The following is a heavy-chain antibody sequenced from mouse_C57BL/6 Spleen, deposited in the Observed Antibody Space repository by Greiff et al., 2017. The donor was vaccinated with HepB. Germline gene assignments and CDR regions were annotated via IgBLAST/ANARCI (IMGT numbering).Heavy chain of an antibody. CDR3: AREGTTVVSHWYFDV. CDR1: GYSITSGYY. J-gene: IGHJ1*03. CDR2: ISYDGSN. Sequence: EVQLKESGPGLVKPSQSLSLTCSVTGYSITSGYYWNWIRQFPGNKLEWMGYISYDGSNNYNPSLKNRISITRDTSKNQFFLKLNSVTTEDTATYYCAREGTTVVSHWYFDVWGTGTTVTVSS. D-gene: IGHD1-1*01. V-gene: IGHV3-6*01.